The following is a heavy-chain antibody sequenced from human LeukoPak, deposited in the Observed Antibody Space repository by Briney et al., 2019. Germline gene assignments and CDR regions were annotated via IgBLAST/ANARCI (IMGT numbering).Heavy chain of an antibody. D-gene: IGHD1-7*01. Sequence: GESLKISCKGSGYTFSSYWIAWVRQMPEKGLEWMGIIYPDDSDTRYSPSFQGQVTISADKSINTAYLHWSSLQASDTAMYYCARRYNWNYGHYMDVWGKGTTVTVSS. CDR3: ARRYNWNYGHYMDV. CDR1: GYTFSSYW. V-gene: IGHV5-51*01. J-gene: IGHJ6*03. CDR2: IYPDDSDT.